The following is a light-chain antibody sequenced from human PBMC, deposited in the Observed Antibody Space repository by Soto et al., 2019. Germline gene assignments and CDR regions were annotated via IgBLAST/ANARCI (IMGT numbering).Light chain of an antibody. J-gene: IGKJ5*01. CDR3: QQGYTSRIT. CDR1: QSISSY. CDR2: AAS. V-gene: IGKV1-39*01. Sequence: IQLTQYPSFMFVYLGDRVAMTFRESQSISSYLNWYQQKPGKAPKVLIYAASNLQSGVPSRFSGSGSGTDFTLTVSSLQPEDFATYYCQQGYTSRITFGQGTRLEVK.